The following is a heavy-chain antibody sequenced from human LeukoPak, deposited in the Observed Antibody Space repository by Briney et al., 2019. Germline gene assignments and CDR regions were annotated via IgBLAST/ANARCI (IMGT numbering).Heavy chain of an antibody. V-gene: IGHV3-9*01. CDR3: AKDIVPDGSGSYYNEDYYYYMDV. Sequence: GRSLRLSCAASGFTFNDYAMHWVRQAPGKGLEWVSGISWNSDSIGYADSVKGRFTISRDNAKNSLYLQMNSLRAEDTAVYYCAKDIVPDGSGSYYNEDYYYYMDVWGKGTTVTVSS. CDR2: ISWNSDSI. J-gene: IGHJ6*03. D-gene: IGHD3-10*01. CDR1: GFTFNDYA.